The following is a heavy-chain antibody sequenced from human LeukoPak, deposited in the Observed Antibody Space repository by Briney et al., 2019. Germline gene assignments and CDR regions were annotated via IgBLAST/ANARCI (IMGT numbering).Heavy chain of an antibody. CDR2: INAGNGNT. D-gene: IGHD1-26*01. CDR1: GYTFTIYA. V-gene: IGHV1-3*01. CDR3: AREGLLLERAFDI. J-gene: IGHJ3*02. Sequence: ASVKVSCKASGYTFTIYAMHWVRQAPGQRLEWMGWINAGNGNTKYSQKFQGRVTITRDTSASTAYMELSSLRSEDTAVYYCAREGLLLERAFDIWDQGTMVTVSS.